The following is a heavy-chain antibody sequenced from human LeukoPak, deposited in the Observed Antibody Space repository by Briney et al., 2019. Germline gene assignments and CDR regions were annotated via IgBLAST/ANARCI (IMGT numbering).Heavy chain of an antibody. CDR2: INPNSGGT. V-gene: IGHV1-2*02. D-gene: IGHD2-15*01. CDR1: GYTFTGYY. Sequence: ASVKVSCKASGYTFTGYYMHWVRQAPGQGLEWMGWINPNSGGTNYAQKFQGRVTMTRDTSISTAYMELSRLRSDDTAVYYCARGRCSGGSCYSGYGMDVWGQGTTVTVSS. J-gene: IGHJ6*02. CDR3: ARGRCSGGSCYSGYGMDV.